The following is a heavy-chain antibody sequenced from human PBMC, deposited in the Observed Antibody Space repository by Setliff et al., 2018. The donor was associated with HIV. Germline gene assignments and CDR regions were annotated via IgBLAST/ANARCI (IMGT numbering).Heavy chain of an antibody. CDR2: IYSSGIT. CDR3: ARDPYCPNTCYEDFTFDS. CDR1: GGSISSGSYF. D-gene: IGHD2-8*01. Sequence: LSLTCTVSGGSISSGSYFLNWIRQPAGKGLEWIGRIYSSGITNYNPSLKSRLTISLDTSKNQFSLQVTSVTAADTAVYYCARDPYCPNTCYEDFTFDSWGHGTLVTVSS. J-gene: IGHJ4*03. V-gene: IGHV4-61*02.